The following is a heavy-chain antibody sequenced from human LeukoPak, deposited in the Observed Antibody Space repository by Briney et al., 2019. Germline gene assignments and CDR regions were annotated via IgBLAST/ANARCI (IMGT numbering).Heavy chain of an antibody. V-gene: IGHV1-24*01. Sequence: GASVKVSCKVSGYTLTELSMHWVRQAPGKGLEWMGGFDPEDGETIYAQKFQGRVTMTEDTSTDTAYMELSSLRSEDTAVYYCARNRDDSSGYYRETLFDYWGQGTLVTVSS. CDR3: ARNRDDSSGYYRETLFDY. CDR2: FDPEDGET. CDR1: GYTLTELS. D-gene: IGHD3-22*01. J-gene: IGHJ4*02.